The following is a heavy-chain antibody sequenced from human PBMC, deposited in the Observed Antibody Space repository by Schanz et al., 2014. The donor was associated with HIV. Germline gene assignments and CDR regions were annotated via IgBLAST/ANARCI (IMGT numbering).Heavy chain of an antibody. V-gene: IGHV3-30*18. CDR2: ISFDGSHK. D-gene: IGHD6-19*01. Sequence: QVRLVESGGGVVRPGRSLRLSCAASGFTFSNYGMHWVRQAPGKGLEWVAAISFDGSHKYSADSVKGRFTISRDDSSDTLYLQMNSLRPEDTAVYYCAKSHKHDSSDYYRFYYFGMDVWGQGTTVTVSS. J-gene: IGHJ6*02. CDR3: AKSHKHDSSDYYRFYYFGMDV. CDR1: GFTFSNYG.